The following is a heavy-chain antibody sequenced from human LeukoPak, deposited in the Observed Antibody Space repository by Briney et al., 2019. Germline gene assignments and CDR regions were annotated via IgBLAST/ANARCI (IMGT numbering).Heavy chain of an antibody. CDR2: IYSSGST. V-gene: IGHV4-59*05. CDR3: ARHGVTSSGYYWD. Sequence: SETLSLTCTVSGGSISSYYWSWIRQPPGKGLEWIGSIYSSGSTYYNPSLKSRVTISVDTSKNQVSLKLSSVTAADTAVYYCARHGVTSSGYYWDWGQGTLATVSS. J-gene: IGHJ4*02. CDR1: GGSISSYY. D-gene: IGHD3-22*01.